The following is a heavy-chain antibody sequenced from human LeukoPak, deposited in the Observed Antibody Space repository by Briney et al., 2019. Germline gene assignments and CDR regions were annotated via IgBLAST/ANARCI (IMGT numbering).Heavy chain of an antibody. D-gene: IGHD6-19*01. Sequence: ASVKVSCKASGYTFTSYDINWVRQATGQGLEWMGWMNPNSGNTGYAQKFQGRVTMTRNTSISTAYMELGSLRSEDTAVYYCARVEQWPSARYFDYWGQGTLVTVSS. V-gene: IGHV1-8*01. CDR1: GYTFTSYD. CDR2: MNPNSGNT. CDR3: ARVEQWPSARYFDY. J-gene: IGHJ4*02.